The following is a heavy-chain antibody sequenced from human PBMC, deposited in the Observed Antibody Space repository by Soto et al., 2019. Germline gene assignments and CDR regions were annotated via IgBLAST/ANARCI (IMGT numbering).Heavy chain of an antibody. CDR3: ARDRQHTYGNCFDP. CDR2: VYNRGNT. Sequence: SETLSLTCTVSAGSITTSYWSWIRQPLGKALEWIGYVYNRGNTKYNPSLKSRVTIWEDMSKNQVSLRLSSVTAADTAIYYCARDRQHTYGNCFDPWGQGTLVTVSS. CDR1: AGSITTSY. J-gene: IGHJ5*02. D-gene: IGHD4-17*01. V-gene: IGHV4-59*01.